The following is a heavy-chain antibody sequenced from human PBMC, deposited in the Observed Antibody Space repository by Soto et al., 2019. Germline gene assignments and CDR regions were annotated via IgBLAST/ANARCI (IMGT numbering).Heavy chain of an antibody. CDR3: ARDASDY. CDR2: ISSSSSTI. CDR1: GFTFSSYS. V-gene: IGHV3-48*01. J-gene: IGHJ4*02. Sequence: EAQLVESGGGLVQPGGSLRLSCAASGFTFSSYSMNWVRQAPGKGLEWVSYISSSSSTIYYAESGKGRFTISRDNAKNSLYLQMNSLRAEDTAVYYCARDASDYWGQGTLVTVSS.